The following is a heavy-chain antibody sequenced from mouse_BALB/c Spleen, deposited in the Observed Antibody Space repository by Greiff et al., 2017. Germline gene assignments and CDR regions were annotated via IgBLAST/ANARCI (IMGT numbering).Heavy chain of an antibody. CDR1: GYTFTDYA. D-gene: IGHD1-1*01. J-gene: IGHJ4*01. Sequence: QVQLKQSGPELVRPGVSVKISCKGSGYTFTDYAMHWVKQSHAKSLEWIGVISTYYGNTNYNQKFKGKATMTVDKSSSTAYMELARLTSEDSAIYYCARDGKEAMDYWGQGTSVTVSS. CDR3: ARDGKEAMDY. V-gene: IGHV1-67*01. CDR2: ISTYYGNT.